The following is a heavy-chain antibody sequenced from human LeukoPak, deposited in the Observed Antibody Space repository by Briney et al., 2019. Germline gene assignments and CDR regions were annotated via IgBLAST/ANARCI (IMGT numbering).Heavy chain of an antibody. D-gene: IGHD5-18*01. CDR3: ARGPAYRYGYDWFDP. V-gene: IGHV4-34*01. CDR1: GGSFSGYY. J-gene: IGHJ5*02. Sequence: SETLSLTCAVYGGSFSGYYWSWIRQPPGKGLEWIGEINHSGSTNYNPSLKSRVTISVDTSKNQFSLKLSSVTAADTAVYYCARGPAYRYGYDWFDPWGQGTLVTVSS. CDR2: INHSGST.